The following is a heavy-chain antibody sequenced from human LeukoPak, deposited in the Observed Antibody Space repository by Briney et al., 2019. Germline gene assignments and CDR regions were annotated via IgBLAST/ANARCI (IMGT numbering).Heavy chain of an antibody. CDR3: TTAGDGGYYYGMDV. J-gene: IGHJ6*02. Sequence: SETLSLTCTVSGGSIRSGDYSWSWFRQPPGKGLEWIGYIYYSGSTYYNPSLKSRVTISVDTSKNQFSLRLSSMTAADTAVYYCTTAGDGGYYYGMDVWGQGTTVTVSS. D-gene: IGHD3-10*01. V-gene: IGHV4-30-4*01. CDR1: GGSIRSGDYS. CDR2: IYYSGST.